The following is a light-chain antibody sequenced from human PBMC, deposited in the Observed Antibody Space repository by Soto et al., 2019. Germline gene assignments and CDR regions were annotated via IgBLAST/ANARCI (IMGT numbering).Light chain of an antibody. CDR3: QQYCSSPFT. J-gene: IGKJ3*01. V-gene: IGKV3-20*01. Sequence: EIVLTQSPGTLSLSPGERATLSCRASQSVSSSYLAWYQQKPGQAPRLLIYGASSRATGIPDRFSGSGSETDFTLTISRLEPEDFAVYYCQQYCSSPFTFVPGTKVDIK. CDR1: QSVSSSY. CDR2: GAS.